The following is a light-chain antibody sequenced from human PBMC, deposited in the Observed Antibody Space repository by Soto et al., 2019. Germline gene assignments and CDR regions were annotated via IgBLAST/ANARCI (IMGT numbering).Light chain of an antibody. CDR1: QSVSSH. V-gene: IGKV3-20*01. Sequence: EIVLTQSPGTLSLSPGERATLSCRASQSVSSHLAWYQQRPGQAPRLLIYGASSRATGIPDRFSGSGSGTDFTLTISRLEPEDFALYYRQQYGNSPPLTFGGGTKVEIK. J-gene: IGKJ4*01. CDR3: QQYGNSPPLT. CDR2: GAS.